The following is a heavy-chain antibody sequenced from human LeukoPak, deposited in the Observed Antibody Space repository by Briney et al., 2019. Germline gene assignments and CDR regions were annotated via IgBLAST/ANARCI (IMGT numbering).Heavy chain of an antibody. CDR1: GFTFSTYF. CDR2: IASDGSHT. CDR3: AKLGYGFDY. V-gene: IGHV3-30-3*02. J-gene: IGHJ4*02. D-gene: IGHD2-15*01. Sequence: GRSLRLSCAASGFTFSTYFMHWVRQAPGKGLEWVADIASDGSHTFYVESVKGRFTISRDNSKNTAYLLMSGLTTEDTAFYYCAKLGYGFDYWGQGTLVIVSS.